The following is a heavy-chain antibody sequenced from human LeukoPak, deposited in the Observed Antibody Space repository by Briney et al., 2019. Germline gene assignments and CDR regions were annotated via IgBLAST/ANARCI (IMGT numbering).Heavy chain of an antibody. Sequence: PSQTLSLTCTVSGGSVSSGDYYWSWIRQHPGKGLEWIGYIYYSGSTYYNPSLKSRVTMSVDTSKNQFSLILTSVTAADTAVYYCARESNFVSAFDVWGRGTTVTVSS. V-gene: IGHV4-31*03. D-gene: IGHD3-16*01. J-gene: IGHJ6*02. CDR2: IYYSGST. CDR3: ARESNFVSAFDV. CDR1: GGSVSSGDYY.